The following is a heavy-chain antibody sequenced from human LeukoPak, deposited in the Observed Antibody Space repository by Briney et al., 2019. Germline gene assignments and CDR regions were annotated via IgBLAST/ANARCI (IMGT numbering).Heavy chain of an antibody. Sequence: PGGSLRLSCAASGFTFSSYWMSWVRQPPGKGLEWIGEIYHSGSTNYNPSLKSRVTISVDKSKNRFSLKLSSVTAADTAVYYCARAGRQVAGIFDYWGQGTLVTVSS. J-gene: IGHJ4*02. CDR1: GFTFSSYW. CDR3: ARAGRQVAGIFDY. CDR2: IYHSGST. D-gene: IGHD6-19*01. V-gene: IGHV4-4*02.